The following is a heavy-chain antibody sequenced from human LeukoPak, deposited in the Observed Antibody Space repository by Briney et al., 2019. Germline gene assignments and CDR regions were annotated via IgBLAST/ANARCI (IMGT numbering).Heavy chain of an antibody. CDR1: GGSISSYY. D-gene: IGHD3-22*01. Sequence: PSETLSLTCTVSGGSISSYYWSWIRQPPGKGLEWIGYIYYSGSTNYNPSLKSRVTISVDTSKNQSSLKLSSVTAADTAVYYCARGCYDSSGYYREYWGQGTLVTVSS. J-gene: IGHJ4*02. V-gene: IGHV4-59*12. CDR3: ARGCYDSSGYYREY. CDR2: IYYSGST.